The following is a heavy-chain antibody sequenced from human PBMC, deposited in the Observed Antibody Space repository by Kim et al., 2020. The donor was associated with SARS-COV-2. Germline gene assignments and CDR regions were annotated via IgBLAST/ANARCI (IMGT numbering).Heavy chain of an antibody. CDR3: ARGAIHRRLLWFGEPLGY. J-gene: IGHJ4*02. CDR2: INHSGST. Sequence: SETLSLTCAVYGGSFSGYYWSWIRQPPGKGLEWIGEINHSGSTNYNPSLKSRVTISVDTSKNQFSLKLSSVTAADTAVYYCARGAIHRRLLWFGEPLGYWGQGTLVTVSS. D-gene: IGHD3-10*01. CDR1: GGSFSGYY. V-gene: IGHV4-34*01.